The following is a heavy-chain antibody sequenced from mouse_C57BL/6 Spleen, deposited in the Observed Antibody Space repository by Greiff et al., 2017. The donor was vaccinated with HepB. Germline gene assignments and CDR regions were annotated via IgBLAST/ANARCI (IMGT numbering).Heavy chain of an antibody. V-gene: IGHV5-6*01. Sequence: EVQVVESGGDLVKPGGSLKLSCAASGFTFSSYGMSWVRQTPDKRLEWVATISSGGSYTYYPDSVKGRFTISRDNAKNTLYLQMSSLKSEDTAMYYCARRGMITTRDWYFDVWGTGTTVTVSS. CDR3: ARRGMITTRDWYFDV. CDR2: ISSGGSYT. D-gene: IGHD2-4*01. J-gene: IGHJ1*03. CDR1: GFTFSSYG.